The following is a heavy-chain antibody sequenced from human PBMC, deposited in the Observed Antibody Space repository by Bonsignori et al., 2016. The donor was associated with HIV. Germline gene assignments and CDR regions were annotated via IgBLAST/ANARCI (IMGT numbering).Heavy chain of an antibody. J-gene: IGHJ4*02. CDR2: INSDGSST. Sequence: WIRQPPGKGLVWVSRINSDGSSTSYADSVKGRFTISRDNAKNTLYLQMNSLRAEDTAVYYCARRKLREPFDYWGQGTLVTVSS. D-gene: IGHD1-26*01. V-gene: IGHV3-74*01. CDR3: ARRKLREPFDY.